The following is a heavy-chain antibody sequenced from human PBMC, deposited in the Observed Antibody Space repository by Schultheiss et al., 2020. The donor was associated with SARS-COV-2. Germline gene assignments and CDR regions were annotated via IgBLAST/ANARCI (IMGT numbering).Heavy chain of an antibody. J-gene: IGHJ6*02. D-gene: IGHD2-15*01. V-gene: IGHV3-30*03. Sequence: GGSLRLSCAASGFTFSSYGMHWVRQAPGKGLEWVAVISYDGSNKYYADSAKGRFTISRDNSKNTLYLQMNSLKTEDTAVYYCTTAREGVVVAARPALNYYGMDVWGQGTTVTVSS. CDR2: ISYDGSNK. CDR1: GFTFSSYG. CDR3: TTAREGVVVAARPALNYYGMDV.